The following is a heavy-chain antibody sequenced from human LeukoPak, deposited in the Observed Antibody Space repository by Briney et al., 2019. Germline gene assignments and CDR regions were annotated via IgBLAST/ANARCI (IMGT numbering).Heavy chain of an antibody. CDR3: ARSPYGRYSSSWYFDY. J-gene: IGHJ4*02. D-gene: IGHD6-13*01. CDR2: IYTSGST. CDR1: GGSISSYY. V-gene: IGHV4-4*07. Sequence: KPSETLSLTCTVSGGSISSYYWSWIRQPAGKGLEWIGCIYTSGSTNYNPSLKSRVTMSVDTSKNQFSLKLSSVTAADTAVYYCARSPYGRYSSSWYFDYWGQGTLVTVSS.